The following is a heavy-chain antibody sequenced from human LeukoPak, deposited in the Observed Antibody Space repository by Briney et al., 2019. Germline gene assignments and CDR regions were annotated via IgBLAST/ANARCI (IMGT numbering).Heavy chain of an antibody. Sequence: ASVKVSCKASGYTFTSYDINWVRQATGQGLEWMGWMNPNSGDTGYAQKFQGRVTMTRNTSISTAYMELRSLRSEDTAVYYCARPLRGGGGSFDYWGQGTLVTVSS. V-gene: IGHV1-8*01. CDR3: ARPLRGGGGSFDY. D-gene: IGHD1-26*01. J-gene: IGHJ4*02. CDR1: GYTFTSYD. CDR2: MNPNSGDT.